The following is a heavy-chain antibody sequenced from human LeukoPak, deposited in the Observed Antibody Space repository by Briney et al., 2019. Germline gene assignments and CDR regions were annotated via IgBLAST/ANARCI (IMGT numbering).Heavy chain of an antibody. CDR2: ISYDGSNK. Sequence: GRSLRLSCAASGFTFSSHAMHWVRQAPGKGLEWVAVISYDGSNKYYADSVKGRFTISRDNSKNTLYLQMNSLRAEDTAVYYCARGSRKTSYYYYMDVWGKGTTVTVSS. CDR3: ARGSRKTSYYYYMDV. CDR1: GFTFSSHA. V-gene: IGHV3-30*01. J-gene: IGHJ6*03.